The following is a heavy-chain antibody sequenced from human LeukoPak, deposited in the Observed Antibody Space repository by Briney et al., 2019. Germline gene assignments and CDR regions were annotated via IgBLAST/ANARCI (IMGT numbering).Heavy chain of an antibody. CDR2: ISYDGSNK. CDR3: ARGSSGIYGSGSPKFDY. CDR1: GFTFSSYA. Sequence: PGGSLRLSCAASGFTFSSYAMHWVRQAPGKGLEWVAVISYDGSNKYYADSVKGRFTISRDNSKNTLYLQMNSLRAEDTAVYYCARGSSGIYGSGSPKFDYWGQGTLVTVSS. D-gene: IGHD3-10*01. J-gene: IGHJ4*02. V-gene: IGHV3-30*04.